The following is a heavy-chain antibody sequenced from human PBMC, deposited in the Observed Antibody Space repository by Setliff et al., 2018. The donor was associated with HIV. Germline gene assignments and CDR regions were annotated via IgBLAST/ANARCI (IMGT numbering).Heavy chain of an antibody. CDR2: ISSSGSTI. D-gene: IGHD3-9*01. J-gene: IGHJ4*02. CDR1: GFTFSDHY. V-gene: IGHV3-11*04. Sequence: GGSLRLSCAASGFTFSDHYMSWIRQAPGKGLEWVSYISSSGSTIYYGDSVKGRFTISRDNSKDTLYLQMSSLRADDTAIYYCARAPGDILTAYFGGLDYWGQGALVTVSS. CDR3: ARAPGDILTAYFGGLDY.